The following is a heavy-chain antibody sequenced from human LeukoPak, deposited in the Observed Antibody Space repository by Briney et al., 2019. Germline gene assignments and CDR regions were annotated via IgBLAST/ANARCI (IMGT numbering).Heavy chain of an antibody. CDR3: ARDLVVAAPPDAFDI. D-gene: IGHD2-15*01. CDR1: GYTFIGYY. CDR2: INPSGGST. V-gene: IGHV1-46*01. J-gene: IGHJ3*02. Sequence: GASVKVSCKTSGYTFIGYYMHWVRQAPGQGLEWMGIINPSGGSTSYAQKFQGRVTMTRDTSTSTVYMELSSLRSEDTAVYYCARDLVVAAPPDAFDIWGQGTMVTVSS.